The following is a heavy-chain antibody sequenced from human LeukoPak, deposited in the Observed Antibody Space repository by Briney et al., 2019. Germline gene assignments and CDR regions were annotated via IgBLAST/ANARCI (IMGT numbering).Heavy chain of an antibody. CDR2: IWYDGSNK. CDR1: GFTFSSYG. Sequence: GTSLRLSCAASGFTFSSYGMHWVRQAPGKGLEWVAVIWYDGSNKYYAHSVKGRFTISRDNSKHTLYLQMNSLRAEDTAVYYCAKEGPYSPGAFDIWGQGTMVTVSS. J-gene: IGHJ3*02. CDR3: AKEGPYSPGAFDI. D-gene: IGHD2-21*01. V-gene: IGHV3-33*06.